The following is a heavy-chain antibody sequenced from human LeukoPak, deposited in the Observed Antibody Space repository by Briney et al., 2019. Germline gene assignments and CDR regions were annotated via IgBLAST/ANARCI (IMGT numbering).Heavy chain of an antibody. D-gene: IGHD5-12*01. CDR3: ARSGYDFRGLDYYYYMDV. V-gene: IGHV4-4*07. J-gene: IGHJ6*03. Sequence: TASETLSLTCTVSGGSISSYYWSWIRQPAGKGLEWIGRIYTSGSTNYNPSLKSRVTMSVDTSKNQFSLKLSSVTAADTAVYYCARSGYDFRGLDYYYYMDVWGKGTTVTVSS. CDR2: IYTSGST. CDR1: GGSISSYY.